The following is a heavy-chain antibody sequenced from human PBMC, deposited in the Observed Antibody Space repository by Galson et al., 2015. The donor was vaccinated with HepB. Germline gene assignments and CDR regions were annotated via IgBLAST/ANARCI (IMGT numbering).Heavy chain of an antibody. CDR3: ARDSHYYDSSGYYPGAFDI. J-gene: IGHJ3*02. V-gene: IGHV3-33*01. CDR2: IWYDGSNK. CDR1: GFTFSSYG. Sequence: SLRLSCAASGFTFSSYGMHWVRQAPGKGLEWVAVIWYDGSNKYYADSVKGRFTISRDNSKNTLYLQMNSLRAEDTAVYYCARDSHYYDSSGYYPGAFDIWGQGTMVTVSS. D-gene: IGHD3-22*01.